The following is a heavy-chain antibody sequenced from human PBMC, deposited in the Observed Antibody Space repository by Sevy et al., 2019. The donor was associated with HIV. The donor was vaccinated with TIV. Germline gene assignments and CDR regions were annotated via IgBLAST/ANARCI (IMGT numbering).Heavy chain of an antibody. CDR2: ISYDGSNK. J-gene: IGHJ3*02. V-gene: IGHV3-30*18. D-gene: IGHD3-10*01. CDR1: GFTFSSYG. CDR3: AKDFGSYEAFDI. Sequence: GGSLRLSCAASGFTFSSYGMHWVRQAPGKGLEWVAVISYDGSNKYYADSVKGRFTISRDNSKNTLYLQMNSLRAEDTAVYYCAKDFGSYEAFDIWGQGTMVTVSS.